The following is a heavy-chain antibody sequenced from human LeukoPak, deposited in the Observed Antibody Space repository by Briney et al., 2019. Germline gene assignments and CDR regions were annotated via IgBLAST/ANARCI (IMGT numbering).Heavy chain of an antibody. D-gene: IGHD5-18*01. CDR1: GGSFSGYY. V-gene: IGHV4-34*01. J-gene: IGHJ4*02. CDR2: INHSGST. CDR3: ARASEGYPIDY. Sequence: PSETLSLTCAVYGGSFSGYYWSWIRQPPGKGLEWIGEINHSGSTNYNPSLKSRVTISVDTSKNQFSLKLSSVTAADTAVYYCARASEGYPIDYWGQGTLVTVSS.